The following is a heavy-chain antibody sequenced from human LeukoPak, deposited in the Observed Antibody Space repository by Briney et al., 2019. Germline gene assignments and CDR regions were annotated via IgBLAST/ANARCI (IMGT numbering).Heavy chain of an antibody. J-gene: IGHJ4*02. D-gene: IGHD3-3*01. Sequence: SETLSLTCAVSGGSISSSNWWSWVRQPPGKGLEWIGEINHSGSTNYNPSLKSRVTISVDTSKNQFSLKLSSVTAADTAVYYCARGERITIFGVVIIRGGEYFDYWGQGTLVTVSS. CDR2: INHSGST. V-gene: IGHV4-4*02. CDR1: GGSISSSNW. CDR3: ARGERITIFGVVIIRGGEYFDY.